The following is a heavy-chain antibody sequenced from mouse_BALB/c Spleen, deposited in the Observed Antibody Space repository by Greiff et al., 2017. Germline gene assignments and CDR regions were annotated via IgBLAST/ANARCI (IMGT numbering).Heavy chain of an antibody. V-gene: IGHV1-14*01. J-gene: IGHJ2*01. Sequence: EVQLQQPGAELVRPGASVKLSCKASGYTFTSYVMHWVKQKPGQGLEWIGYINPYNDGTKYNEKFKGKATLTSDKSSSTAYMELSSLTSEDSAVYYCARWAYYYGSSYDYWGQGTTLTVSS. CDR2: INPYNDGT. D-gene: IGHD1-1*01. CDR1: GYTFTSYV. CDR3: ARWAYYYGSSYDY.